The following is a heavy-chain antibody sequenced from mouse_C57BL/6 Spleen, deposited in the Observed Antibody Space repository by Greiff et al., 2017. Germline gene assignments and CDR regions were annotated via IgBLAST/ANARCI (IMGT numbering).Heavy chain of an antibody. Sequence: EVQVVESGGGLVQPGGSLSLSCAASGFTFTDYYMSWVRQPPGKALEWLGFLRNKANGYTTEYSASVKGRFTISIDNSQSILYLQMNDLRAEDSATYYCARSMALYYFDYWGQGTTLTVSS. J-gene: IGHJ2*01. V-gene: IGHV7-3*01. CDR2: LRNKANGYTT. CDR3: ARSMALYYFDY. CDR1: GFTFTDYY.